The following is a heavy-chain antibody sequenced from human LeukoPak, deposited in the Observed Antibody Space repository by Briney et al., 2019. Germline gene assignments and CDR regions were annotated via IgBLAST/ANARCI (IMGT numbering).Heavy chain of an antibody. V-gene: IGHV4-34*01. CDR1: GGSFSGYY. D-gene: IGHD3-10*01. CDR3: ARVVRGVINRHGGPFDP. J-gene: IGHJ5*02. Sequence: KPSETLSLTCAVYGGSFSGYYWSWIRQPPGKGLEWIGEINHSGSTNYNPSLKSRVTISVDTSKNQFSLKLSSVTAADTAVYYCARVVRGVINRHGGPFDPWGQGTLVTVSS. CDR2: INHSGST.